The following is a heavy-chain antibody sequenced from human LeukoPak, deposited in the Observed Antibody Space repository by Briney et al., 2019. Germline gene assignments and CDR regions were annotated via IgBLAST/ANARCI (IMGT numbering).Heavy chain of an antibody. V-gene: IGHV4-31*03. J-gene: IGHJ3*02. Sequence: SETLSLTCTVSGGSISSGGYYWSWIRQHPGRGLEWIGYIYYSGSTYYNPSLKSRVTISVDTSKNQFSLKLSSVTAADTAVYYCAREHGGNSGAFDIWGQGTMVTVSS. CDR1: GGSISSGGYY. CDR3: AREHGGNSGAFDI. D-gene: IGHD2-21*02. CDR2: IYYSGST.